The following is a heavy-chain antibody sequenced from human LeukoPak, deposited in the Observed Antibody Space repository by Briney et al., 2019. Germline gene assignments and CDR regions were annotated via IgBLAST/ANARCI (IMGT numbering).Heavy chain of an antibody. V-gene: IGHV4-34*01. CDR3: ARRSSGYYYYGLNV. Sequence: SETLSLTCAVYGGSFSGYYWSWIRQPPGKGLEWIGEIKHSGSTNYKPSLKSRVTISVDTSKNQFSLKLSSVTAADTAVYYCARRSSGYYYYGLNVWGQGTTVTVSS. D-gene: IGHD3-10*01. CDR2: IKHSGST. J-gene: IGHJ6*02. CDR1: GGSFSGYY.